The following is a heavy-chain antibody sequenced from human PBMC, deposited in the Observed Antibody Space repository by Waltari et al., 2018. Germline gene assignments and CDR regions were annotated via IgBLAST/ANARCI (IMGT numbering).Heavy chain of an antibody. CDR1: GYTFTDYY. V-gene: IGHV1-69-2*01. Sequence: EVQLVQSGAEVKKPGATVKISCKASGYTFTDYYMHWVQQAPGKGLEWMGRVDPEDGETIYAEKFQCRVTITADTSTDTAYMELSSLRSEDTAVYYCATPPVNYDSSGYYRPYYFDYWGQGTLVTVSS. CDR3: ATPPVNYDSSGYYRPYYFDY. D-gene: IGHD3-22*01. CDR2: VDPEDGET. J-gene: IGHJ4*02.